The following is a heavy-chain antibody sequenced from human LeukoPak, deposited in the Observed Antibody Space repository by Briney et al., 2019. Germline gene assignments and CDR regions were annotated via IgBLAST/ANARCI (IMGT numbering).Heavy chain of an antibody. CDR3: AKDRLPPIAAAGTGWFDP. CDR1: GFTFGSYG. CDR2: IRYDGSNK. V-gene: IGHV3-30*02. J-gene: IGHJ5*02. D-gene: IGHD6-13*01. Sequence: GGSLRLSCAASGFTFGSYGMHWVRQAPGKGLEWVAFIRYDGSNKYYADSVKGRFTISRDNSKNTLYLQMNSLRAEDTAVYYCAKDRLPPIAAAGTGWFDPWGQGTLVTVSS.